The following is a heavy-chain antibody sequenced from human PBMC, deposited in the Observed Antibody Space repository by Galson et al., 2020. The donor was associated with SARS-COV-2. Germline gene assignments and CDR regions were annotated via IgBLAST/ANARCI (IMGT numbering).Heavy chain of an antibody. CDR1: GGSISSYY. Sequence: SETLSLTCTVSGGSISSYYWSWIRQPPGKGLEWIGYIYYSGSTNYNPPLKSRVTISVDTSKNQFSLKLSSVTAADTAVYYCARGVSEYYDFWSGPGYWFDPWGQGTLVTVSS. J-gene: IGHJ5*02. CDR3: ARGVSEYYDFWSGPGYWFDP. CDR2: IYYSGST. D-gene: IGHD3-3*01. V-gene: IGHV4-59*01.